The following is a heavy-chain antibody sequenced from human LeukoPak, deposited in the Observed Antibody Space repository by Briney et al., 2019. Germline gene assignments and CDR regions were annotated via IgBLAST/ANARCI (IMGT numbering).Heavy chain of an antibody. Sequence: PGGSLRLSCAASGFTFSSYWMHWVRQAPGKGLVWVSPINSDGSSTSYADSVKGRFTISRDNAKNTLYLQMNSLRAEDTAVYYCARVAYPKYYYYYMDVWGKGTTVTVSS. CDR3: ARVAYPKYYYYYMDV. V-gene: IGHV3-74*01. CDR2: INSDGSST. J-gene: IGHJ6*03. CDR1: GFTFSSYW.